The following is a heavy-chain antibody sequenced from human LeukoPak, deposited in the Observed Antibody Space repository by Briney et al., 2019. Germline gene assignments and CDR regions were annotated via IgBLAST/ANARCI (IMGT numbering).Heavy chain of an antibody. J-gene: IGHJ5*02. V-gene: IGHV4-38-2*01. CDR1: GYSISSGYY. CDR2: IYHSGST. CDR3: ARGGDYGSGSYYVDGFDP. Sequence: SETLSFTCAVSGYSISSGYYWGWIRQPPGKGLEWIGSIYHSGSTYYNPSLKSRVTISVDTSKNQLSLKLSSVTAADTAVYYCARGGDYGSGSYYVDGFDPWGQGTLVTVSS. D-gene: IGHD3-10*01.